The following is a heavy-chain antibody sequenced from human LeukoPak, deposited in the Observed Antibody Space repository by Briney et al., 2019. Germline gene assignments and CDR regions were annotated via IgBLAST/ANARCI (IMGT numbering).Heavy chain of an antibody. CDR2: IYYSGST. V-gene: IGHV4-59*12. D-gene: IGHD5-12*01. Sequence: SETLSLTCTVSGGSISSYYWNWIRQPPGKGLEWIGYIYYSGSTYYNPSLKSRVTISVDTSKNQFSLKLSSVTAADTAVYYCARDPYDSSGYWGQGTLVTVSS. CDR1: GGSISSYY. J-gene: IGHJ4*02. CDR3: ARDPYDSSGY.